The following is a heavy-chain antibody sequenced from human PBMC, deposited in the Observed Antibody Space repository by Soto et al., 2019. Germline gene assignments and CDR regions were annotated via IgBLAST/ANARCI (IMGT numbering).Heavy chain of an antibody. Sequence: SETLSLTCSVSGDSISNSGNYWGWIRRPPGKGLEWIGTMDYSGDTSYNPSLRSRVTISADTSTNQFSLRLSSVSVADTAVDFCPRRRPLCASESPSFDMWGQGALLNVSS. CDR2: MDYSGDT. CDR1: GDSISNSGNY. J-gene: IGHJ4*02. CDR3: PRRRPLCASESPSFDM. V-gene: IGHV4-39*01. D-gene: IGHD2-2*01.